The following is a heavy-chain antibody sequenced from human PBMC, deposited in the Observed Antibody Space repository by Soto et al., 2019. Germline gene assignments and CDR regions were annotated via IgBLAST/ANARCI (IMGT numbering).Heavy chain of an antibody. J-gene: IGHJ6*02. CDR1: GFTFSSYS. Sequence: EVQLVESGGGLVQPGGSLRLSCAASGFTFSSYSMNWVRQAPGKGLEWVSYISSSSSTIYYADSVKGRFTISRDNAKNSLYLQMNSLRDEDTAVYYCARDGPTVTTYGGHYYYYGMDVWGQGTTVTVSS. CDR3: ARDGPTVTTYGGHYYYYGMDV. D-gene: IGHD4-17*01. V-gene: IGHV3-48*02. CDR2: ISSSSSTI.